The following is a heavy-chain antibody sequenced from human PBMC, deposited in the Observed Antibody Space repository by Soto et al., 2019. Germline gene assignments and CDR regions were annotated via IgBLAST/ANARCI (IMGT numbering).Heavy chain of an antibody. J-gene: IGHJ6*02. CDR1: GFTFSSYA. D-gene: IGHD2-2*01. CDR2: ISYDGSNK. CDR3: ARDPHSFDIVLVPAAIPYYDYGMDV. Sequence: QVQLVESGGGVVQPGRSLRLSCAASGFTFSSYAMHWVRQAPGKGLEWVAVISYDGSNKYYADSVKGRFTISRDNSKNTRYLQMNGLRAEDTAVYYCARDPHSFDIVLVPAAIPYYDYGMDVWGQGTTVTVSS. V-gene: IGHV3-30-3*01.